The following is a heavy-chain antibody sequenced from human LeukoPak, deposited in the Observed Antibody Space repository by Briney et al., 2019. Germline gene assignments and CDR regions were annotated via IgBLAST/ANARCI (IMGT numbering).Heavy chain of an antibody. CDR2: IIPIFRTP. CDR1: GGTFSSYA. CDR3: ARVRGGLPYCGGDCSFGYFDY. D-gene: IGHD2-21*02. Sequence: GASVKVSCKASGGTFSSYAISWVRQAPGQGLEWMGGIIPIFRTPNYAQKSQGRVTITADESTNTAYMELSSLRSEDTAVYYCARVRGGLPYCGGDCSFGYFDYWGQGTLVTVSS. V-gene: IGHV1-69*13. J-gene: IGHJ4*02.